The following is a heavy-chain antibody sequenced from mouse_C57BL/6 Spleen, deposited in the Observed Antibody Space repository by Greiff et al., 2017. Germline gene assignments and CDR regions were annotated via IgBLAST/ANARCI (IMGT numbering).Heavy chain of an antibody. J-gene: IGHJ4*01. V-gene: IGHV1-74*01. Sequence: QVQLQQPGAELVKPGASVEVSCKASGYTFTSYWMHWVKQRPGQGLEWIGRIHPSDSDTNYNQKFKGKATLTVDKSSSTAYMQLSSLTSEDSAVYYCAITTVVASGPYYAMDYWGQGTSVTVSA. CDR2: IHPSDSDT. CDR1: GYTFTSYW. D-gene: IGHD1-1*01. CDR3: AITTVVASGPYYAMDY.